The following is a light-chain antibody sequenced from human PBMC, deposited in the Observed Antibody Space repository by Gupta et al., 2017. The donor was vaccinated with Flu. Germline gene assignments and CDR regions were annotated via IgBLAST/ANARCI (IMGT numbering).Light chain of an antibody. CDR2: EAS. J-gene: IGKJ4*01. CDR3: QHYGTSPLT. V-gene: IGKV3-20*01. Sequence: EIMLTQSPATLSWSPGETATLSCRASQSVVGPYLAWYQQKPGQAPRLVIFEASNRASGIPDRFSGSESGTEFTLTISRVEPEDFAVYYCQHYGTSPLTFGGGTKVEI. CDR1: QSVVGPY.